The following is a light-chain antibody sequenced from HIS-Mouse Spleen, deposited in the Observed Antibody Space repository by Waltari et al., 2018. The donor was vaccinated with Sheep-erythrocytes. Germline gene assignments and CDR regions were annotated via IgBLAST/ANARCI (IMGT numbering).Light chain of an antibody. Sequence: QSALTQPRSVSGSPGQSVTISCTGTSSDVGGYNYVSWYQQHPGKAPKLMIYDGSKRPSGVPDRFSGSKSGNTASLTISGLQAEDEADYYCCSYAGSYNHVFATGTEVTVL. V-gene: IGLV2-11*01. CDR2: DGS. J-gene: IGLJ1*01. CDR3: CSYAGSYNHV. CDR1: SSDVGGYNY.